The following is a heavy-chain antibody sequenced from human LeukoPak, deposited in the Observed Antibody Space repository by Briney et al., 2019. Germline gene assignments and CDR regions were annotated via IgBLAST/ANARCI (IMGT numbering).Heavy chain of an antibody. J-gene: IGHJ5*02. Sequence: PGGSLRLSCAASGFTFSSYSMNWVRQAPGKGLEWVSSISSGSSYIYYADSVKGRFTISRDNAKNSLYLQMNSLRAEDTAVYYCARSGDFDRLKRLRPNWFDPWGQGTLVTVSS. CDR2: ISSGSSYI. D-gene: IGHD3-9*01. CDR1: GFTFSSYS. CDR3: ARSGDFDRLKRLRPNWFDP. V-gene: IGHV3-21*01.